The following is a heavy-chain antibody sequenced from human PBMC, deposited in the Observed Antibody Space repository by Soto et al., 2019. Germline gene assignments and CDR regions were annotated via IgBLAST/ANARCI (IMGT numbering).Heavy chain of an antibody. J-gene: IGHJ6*02. CDR1: GGSISSGDYY. Sequence: PSETLSLTCTVSGGSISSGDYYWSWIRQPPGKGLEWIGYIYYSGSTYYNPSLKSRVTISVDTSKNQFSLKLSSVTAADTAVYYCDREGTDNWEGMDVWGQGTTVTVSS. V-gene: IGHV4-30-4*01. CDR3: DREGTDNWEGMDV. D-gene: IGHD1-1*01. CDR2: IYYSGST.